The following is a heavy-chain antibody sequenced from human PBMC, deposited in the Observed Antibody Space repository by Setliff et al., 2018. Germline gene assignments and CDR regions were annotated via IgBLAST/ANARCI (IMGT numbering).Heavy chain of an antibody. D-gene: IGHD3-10*01. Sequence: PGESLKISCKGSGYSFSTCWIGWVRQMPGKGLEWMGIIYPGDSITRYSPSFQGQVTISVDKSINTAYLQWSSLRAPDTAIYYCARHPYYYGSGTYLDNNNRWFDPWGQGTQVTVSS. V-gene: IGHV5-51*01. CDR3: ARHPYYYGSGTYLDNNNRWFDP. CDR1: GYSFSTCW. CDR2: IYPGDSIT. J-gene: IGHJ5*02.